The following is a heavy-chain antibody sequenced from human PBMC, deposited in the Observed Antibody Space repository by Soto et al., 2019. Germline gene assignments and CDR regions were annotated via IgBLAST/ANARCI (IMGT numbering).Heavy chain of an antibody. CDR2: IYYSGST. CDR1: GGSISSGDYY. Sequence: QVQLQESGPGLVKPSQTLSLTCAVSGGSISSGDYYWSWIRQPPGKGLEWIGYIYYSGSTYYNPSLKSRVTIPVDASTNQFSLKLSSVTAADTAVYYCARESDDYSNYEGYYGMDVWGQGTTVTVSS. CDR3: ARESDDYSNYEGYYGMDV. D-gene: IGHD4-4*01. J-gene: IGHJ6*02. V-gene: IGHV4-30-4*01.